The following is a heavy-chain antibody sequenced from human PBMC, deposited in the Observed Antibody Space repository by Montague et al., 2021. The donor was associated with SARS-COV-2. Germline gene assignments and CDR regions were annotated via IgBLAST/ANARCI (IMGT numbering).Heavy chain of an antibody. J-gene: IGHJ6*02. CDR3: ARDGKYYDTLIGYFSPRNYYDFCGMDV. D-gene: IGHD3-9*01. Sequence: SLRLSCAASGFTFSSYSIHWVRQAPGKGLEWVALISFDVRSQYYADSVKGRLTISRDNSKSTLYLQMNSLRAADTAVYYCARDGKYYDTLIGYFSPRNYYDFCGMDVWGQGTTVTVS. CDR1: GFTFSSYS. V-gene: IGHV3-30*04. CDR2: ISFDVRSQ.